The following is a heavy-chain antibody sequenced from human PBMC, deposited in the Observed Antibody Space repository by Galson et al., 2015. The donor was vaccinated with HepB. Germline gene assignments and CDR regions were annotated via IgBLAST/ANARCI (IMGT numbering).Heavy chain of an antibody. CDR2: IRSKASNYST. V-gene: IGHV3-73*01. CDR3: IRVGYFCVYSCR. J-gene: IGHJ1*01. CDR1: GFTFSGSA. Sequence: SLRLSCAASGFTFSGSAIHWVRQASGKGPEWVGRIRSKASNYSTSYVPSLKGRFTNSKDNSKNMAYLHMKSLKNEDTAVYYCIRVGYFCVYSCRWGQGTPVTVSS. D-gene: IGHD5-12*01.